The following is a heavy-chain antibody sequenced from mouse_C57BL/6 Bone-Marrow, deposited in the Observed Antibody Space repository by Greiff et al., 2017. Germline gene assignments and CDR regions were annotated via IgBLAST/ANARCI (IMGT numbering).Heavy chain of an antibody. CDR1: GYTFTSYW. CDR2: IDPSDSYT. CDR3: ARPSYNWYFDV. V-gene: IGHV1-59*01. J-gene: IGHJ1*03. Sequence: QVQLKQPGAELVRPGTSVKLSCKASGYTFTSYWMHWVKQRPGQGLEWIGVIDPSDSYTNYNQKFKGKATLTVDTSSSTAYMQLSSLTSEDSAVYYCARPSYNWYFDVWGTGTTVTVSS. D-gene: IGHD2-10*01.